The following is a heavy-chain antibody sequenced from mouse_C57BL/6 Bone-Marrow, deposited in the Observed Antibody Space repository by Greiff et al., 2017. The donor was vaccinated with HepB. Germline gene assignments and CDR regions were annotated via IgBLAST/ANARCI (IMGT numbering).Heavy chain of an antibody. J-gene: IGHJ3*01. Sequence: QVQLRQPGAELVKPGASVKLSCKASGYTFTSYWMQWVKQRPGQGLEWIGEIDPSDSYTNYNQKFKGKATLTVDTSASTAYMQLSSLTSADSAFYYCARLRLRFWFAYWGQGTLVTVSA. V-gene: IGHV1-50*01. D-gene: IGHD1-1*01. CDR3: ARLRLRFWFAY. CDR2: IDPSDSYT. CDR1: GYTFTSYW.